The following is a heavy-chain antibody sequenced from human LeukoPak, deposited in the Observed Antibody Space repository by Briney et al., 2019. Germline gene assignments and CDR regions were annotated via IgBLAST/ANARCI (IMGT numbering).Heavy chain of an antibody. Sequence: SVKVSCKASGGTFSSYTISWVRQAPGQGLEWMGRIIPILGIANYAQKFQGRVTITADKSTSTAYMELSSLRSEDTAVYYCAREGGTMVPPRYRFDYWGQGTLVTVPS. J-gene: IGHJ4*02. CDR2: IIPILGIA. CDR3: AREGGTMVPPRYRFDY. V-gene: IGHV1-69*02. D-gene: IGHD3-10*01. CDR1: GGTFSSYT.